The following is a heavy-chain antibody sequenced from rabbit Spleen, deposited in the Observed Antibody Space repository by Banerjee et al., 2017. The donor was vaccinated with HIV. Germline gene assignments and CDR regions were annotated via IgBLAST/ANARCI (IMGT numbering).Heavy chain of an antibody. V-gene: IGHV1S45*01. CDR2: INSFSSRP. D-gene: IGHD1-1*01. J-gene: IGHJ4*01. Sequence: HDKLEGYGGGLVKRKGSLTLTCKGTRFSFINGYVMLLGRQAAGKGLVWIACINSFSSRPVYAPWVNGRFTISNASWTTVTLHMTGLTAADTATYFCARDLPGVIGWNFNLWVQGTLVTVS. CDR1: RFSFINGYV. CDR3: ARDLPGVIGWNFNL.